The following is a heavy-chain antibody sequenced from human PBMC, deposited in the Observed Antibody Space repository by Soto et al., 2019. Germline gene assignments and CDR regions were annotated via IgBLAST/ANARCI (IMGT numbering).Heavy chain of an antibody. Sequence: QRQLVDSGGGVVQPGRSLRLSCEASGFSFSSYGMHWVRQAPGKGLEWVAVISDDGTFKDYADSVKGRFTISRDNSENTLFLQMNSLGPNDTAVYYCAKDYGPKAPYPYSNTHTDFWGLGTRVTVSS. CDR3: AKDYGPKAPYPYSNTHTDF. CDR2: ISDDGTFK. V-gene: IGHV3-30*18. D-gene: IGHD6-13*01. CDR1: GFSFSSYG. J-gene: IGHJ4*02.